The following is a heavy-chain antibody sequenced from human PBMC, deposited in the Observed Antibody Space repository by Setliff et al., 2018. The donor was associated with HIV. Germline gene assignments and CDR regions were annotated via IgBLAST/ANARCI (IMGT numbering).Heavy chain of an antibody. V-gene: IGHV4-39*01. J-gene: IGHJ4*02. CDR1: GGSIWNYY. Sequence: SETVSLTCTVSGGSIWNYYWSWIRQPPGKGLEWIGTIYYSGSTYYNPSLKSRVTISTDTSKNQFSLRLRAVTAADSAVYYCARQGRPGDFDSWGQGTLVTVSS. CDR3: ARQGRPGDFDS. D-gene: IGHD7-27*01. CDR2: IYYSGST.